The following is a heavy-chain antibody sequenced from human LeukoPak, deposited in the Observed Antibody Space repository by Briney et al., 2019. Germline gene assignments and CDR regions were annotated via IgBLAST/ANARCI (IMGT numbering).Heavy chain of an antibody. CDR1: GGSISSYY. Sequence: SETLSLTCTVSGGSISSYYWSWIRQLPGKGLEWIGYIYYSGSTNYNPSLKSRVTISVDTSKNQFSLKLSSVTAADTAVYYCARGKGTTNSDYWGQGTLVTVSS. J-gene: IGHJ4*02. D-gene: IGHD1-1*01. CDR3: ARGKGTTNSDY. CDR2: IYYSGST. V-gene: IGHV4-59*01.